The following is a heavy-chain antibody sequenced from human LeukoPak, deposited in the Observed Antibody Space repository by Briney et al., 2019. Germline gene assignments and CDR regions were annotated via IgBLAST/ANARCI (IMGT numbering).Heavy chain of an antibody. J-gene: IGHJ3*02. D-gene: IGHD3-10*01. CDR3: ARDEVRGAKGAFDI. V-gene: IGHV3-33*01. CDR1: GFTFSSYG. CDR2: IWYDGSNK. Sequence: GSLRLSCAASGFTFSSYGMHWVRQAPGKGLEWVAVIWYDGSNKYYADSVKGRFTISRDNSKNTLYLQMNSLRAEDTAVYYCARDEVRGAKGAFDIWGQGTMVTVSS.